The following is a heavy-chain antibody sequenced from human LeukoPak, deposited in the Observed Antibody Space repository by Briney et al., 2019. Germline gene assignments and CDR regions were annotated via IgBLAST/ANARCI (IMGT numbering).Heavy chain of an antibody. D-gene: IGHD5-18*01. J-gene: IGHJ4*02. CDR2: IYYSGST. CDR3: ARLGYSYGIIDY. Sequence: XXXSXTCXXSGGSISSSSYYWGWIRQPPGKGLEWIGSIYYSGSTYYNPSLKSRVTISVDTSKNQFSLKLSSVTAADTAVYYCARLGYSYGIIDYWGQGTLVTVSS. CDR1: GGSISSSSYY. V-gene: IGHV4-39*01.